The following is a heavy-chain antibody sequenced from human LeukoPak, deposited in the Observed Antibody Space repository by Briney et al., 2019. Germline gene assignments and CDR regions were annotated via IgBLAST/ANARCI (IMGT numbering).Heavy chain of an antibody. D-gene: IGHD3-10*01. CDR1: GFIVSSYS. CDR3: ARTRARGVSEGRDV. J-gene: IGHJ6*02. Sequence: PGGSLRLSCAASGFIVSSYSMNWVRQAPGKGLEWVSYISSSSSTIYYADSVKGRFTVSSDNAKNSLYLQMNSLRDEDTAVYFCARTRARGVSEGRDVWGQGTTVTVSS. V-gene: IGHV3-48*02. CDR2: ISSSSSTI.